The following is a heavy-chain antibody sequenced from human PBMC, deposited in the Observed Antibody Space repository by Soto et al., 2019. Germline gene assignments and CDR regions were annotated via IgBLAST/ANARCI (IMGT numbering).Heavy chain of an antibody. CDR2: MSYDGSNE. CDR3: AKDGSHNFDY. V-gene: IGHV3-30*18. CDR1: GFTFSHYA. Sequence: QVQLVESGGGVVQPGRSLRLSCAASGFTFSHYAMHWVLQAPGKGLELVALMSYDGSNEYYADSVKGRVTISRDNSKNTLYLQMSSLRAEDTAVYYCAKDGSHNFDYWGQGTLVTVSS. D-gene: IGHD1-26*01. J-gene: IGHJ4*02.